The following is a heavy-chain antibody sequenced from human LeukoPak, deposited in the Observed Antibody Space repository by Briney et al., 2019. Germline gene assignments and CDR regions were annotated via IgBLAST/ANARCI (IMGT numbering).Heavy chain of an antibody. V-gene: IGHV4-34*01. CDR3: ARVSIVRGVDY. D-gene: IGHD3-10*01. J-gene: IGHJ4*02. Sequence: SETLSLTCAVYGGSFSGYYWSWIRQPPGKGLEWIGEINHSGSTNYNPSLKSRVTISVDTSKNQFSLKLSSVTAADTAVYYCARVSIVRGVDYWGQGTLVTVSS. CDR1: GGSFSGYY. CDR2: INHSGST.